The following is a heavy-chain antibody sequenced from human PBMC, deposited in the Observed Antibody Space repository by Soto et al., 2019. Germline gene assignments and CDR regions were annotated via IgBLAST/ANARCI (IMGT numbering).Heavy chain of an antibody. CDR2: IYYSGST. Sequence: SETLSLTCTVSGGSISSYYWSWIRQPPGKGLEWIGYIYYSGSTYYNPSLKSRVTISVDTSKNQFSLKLSSVTAADTAVYYCARGFRITMVRGVLSWFDPWGQGTLVTVSS. CDR1: GGSISSYY. CDR3: ARGFRITMVRGVLSWFDP. V-gene: IGHV4-59*08. D-gene: IGHD3-10*01. J-gene: IGHJ5*02.